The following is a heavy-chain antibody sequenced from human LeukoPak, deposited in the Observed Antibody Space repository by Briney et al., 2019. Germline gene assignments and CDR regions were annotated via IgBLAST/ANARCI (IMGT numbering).Heavy chain of an antibody. Sequence: VASVKVSCKASGYTFTSFDINWVRQATGQGLEWMGWMNPNSGNAGYAQKFQGRFTMTRNTSISTAYMELSSLRSEDTAVYYCARGVAAAGLYWETDWGQGTLVTVSS. CDR1: GYTFTSFD. CDR3: ARGVAAAGLYWETD. CDR2: MNPNSGNA. J-gene: IGHJ4*02. D-gene: IGHD6-13*01. V-gene: IGHV1-8*01.